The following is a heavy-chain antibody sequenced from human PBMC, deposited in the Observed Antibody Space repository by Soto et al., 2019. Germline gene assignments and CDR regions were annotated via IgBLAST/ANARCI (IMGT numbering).Heavy chain of an antibody. J-gene: IGHJ4*02. CDR3: ARGRYFDWLYHFDY. V-gene: IGHV1-2*04. D-gene: IGHD3-9*01. Sequence: ASVKVSCKASGYTFTGYYTHWVRQAPGQGLEWMGWINPNSGGTNYAQKFQGWVTMTRDTSISTAYMELSRLRSDDTAVYYCARGRYFDWLYHFDYWGQGTLVTVSS. CDR2: INPNSGGT. CDR1: GYTFTGYY.